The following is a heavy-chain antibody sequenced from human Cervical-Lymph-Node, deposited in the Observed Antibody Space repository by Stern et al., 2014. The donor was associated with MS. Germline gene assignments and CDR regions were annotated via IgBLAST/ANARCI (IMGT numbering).Heavy chain of an antibody. V-gene: IGHV4-4*02. CDR3: ATDDSSWFCLGY. J-gene: IGHJ4*02. CDR2: IYHTGTT. D-gene: IGHD6-13*01. CDR1: GDSISSSHW. Sequence: VQLVESGPGLVKPSGTLSLTCAVSGDSISSSHWWTWVRQPPGKGLGWIGEIYHTGTTNYNPSLKSQVTISVDKSKKQFSLKLTSVTAADTAVYYCATDDSSWFCLGYWGQGTLVTVSS.